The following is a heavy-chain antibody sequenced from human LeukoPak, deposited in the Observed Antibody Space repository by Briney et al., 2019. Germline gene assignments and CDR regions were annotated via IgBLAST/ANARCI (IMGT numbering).Heavy chain of an antibody. CDR1: GFPFTTFA. Sequence: GGSLRLSCAASGFPFTTFAMNWGRQAPGKGLEWVSVISSTGYTTYYADSVKDRFTVSRDNSQNTLYLQMNSLRAEDTAVYDCAKRRYSSARSFDYWGQGTLVTVSS. CDR3: AKRRYSSARSFDY. V-gene: IGHV3-23*01. J-gene: IGHJ4*02. CDR2: ISSTGYTT. D-gene: IGHD6-6*01.